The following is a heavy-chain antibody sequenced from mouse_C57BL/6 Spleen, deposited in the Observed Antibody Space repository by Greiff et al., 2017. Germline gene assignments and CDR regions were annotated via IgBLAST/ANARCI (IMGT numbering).Heavy chain of an antibody. CDR2: INPNNGGT. Sequence: VQLQQSGPELVKPGASVKIPCKASGYTFTDYNMDWVKQSHGKSLEWIGDINPNNGGTIYNQKLRGQAPWTGAKSSSTAYMELRSLTSEDTAVYYCARSRDGYPFAYWGQGTLVTVSA. CDR3: ARSRDGYPFAY. J-gene: IGHJ3*01. V-gene: IGHV1-18*01. CDR1: GYTFTDYN. D-gene: IGHD2-3*01.